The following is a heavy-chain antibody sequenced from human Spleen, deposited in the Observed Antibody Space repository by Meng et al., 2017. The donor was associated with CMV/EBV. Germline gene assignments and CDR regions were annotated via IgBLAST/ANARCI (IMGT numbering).Heavy chain of an antibody. Sequence: GESLKISCAASGFTFSSYGMHWVRQSPGRGLEWVAFIRYGGTAKYYADSVRGRFTISRDNTKNTLYLQMNTLTPKDTALYCCAKDLQYFYDAGDYAGAGFDSWGQGTLVTVSS. CDR3: AKDLQYFYDAGDYAGAGFDS. V-gene: IGHV3-30*02. CDR2: IRYGGTAK. J-gene: IGHJ4*02. CDR1: GFTFSSYG. D-gene: IGHD3-16*01.